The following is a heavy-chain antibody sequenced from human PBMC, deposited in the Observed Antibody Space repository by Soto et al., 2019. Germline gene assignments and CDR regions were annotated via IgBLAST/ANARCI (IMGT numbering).Heavy chain of an antibody. CDR3: ARTTYCSGSDQAGTNAFDI. J-gene: IGHJ3*02. V-gene: IGHV4-30-2*05. CDR1: GGSISSGGYS. CDR2: IYHSGST. Sequence: SETLSLTCAVSGGSISSGGYSWSWIRQPPGKGLEWIGYIYHSGSTYYNPSLKSRVTISVDTSKNQFSLKLSSVTAADTAVYYCARTTYCSGSDQAGTNAFDIWGQGTMVTVS. D-gene: IGHD3-10*01.